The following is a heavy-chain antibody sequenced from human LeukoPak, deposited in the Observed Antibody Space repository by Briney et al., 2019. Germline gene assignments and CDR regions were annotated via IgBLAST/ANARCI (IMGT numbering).Heavy chain of an antibody. Sequence: GEALKISFKGSGYSFTSYWISWVRQMPGKGLEWMGRIDPSDSYTNYSPSFQGHVTISADKSISTAYLQWSSLKASDTAMYYCATGQNIGQADYWGQGTLVTVSS. CDR3: ATGQNIGQADY. CDR2: IDPSDSYT. D-gene: IGHD2/OR15-2a*01. CDR1: GYSFTSYW. J-gene: IGHJ4*02. V-gene: IGHV5-10-1*01.